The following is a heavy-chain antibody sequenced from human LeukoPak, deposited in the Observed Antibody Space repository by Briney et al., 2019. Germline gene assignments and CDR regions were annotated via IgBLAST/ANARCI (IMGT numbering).Heavy chain of an antibody. CDR3: ARLGVEDY. CDR1: GYTFTSYY. Sequence: ASVKVSCKASGYTFTSYYMYWVRQAPGQGLEWMGWINPNSGGTNYAQKFQGRVTMTRDTSISTAYMEVSRLRYDDTAVYYCARLGVEDYWGQGTLVTVSS. CDR2: INPNSGGT. J-gene: IGHJ4*02. D-gene: IGHD2-8*01. V-gene: IGHV1-2*02.